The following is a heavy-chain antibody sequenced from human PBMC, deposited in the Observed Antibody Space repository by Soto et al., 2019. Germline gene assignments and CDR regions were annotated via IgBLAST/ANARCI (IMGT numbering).Heavy chain of an antibody. D-gene: IGHD1-26*01. V-gene: IGHV3-23*01. J-gene: IGHJ3*02. Sequence: VGSLRLSCAASGITFSSYAMSWVRQAPGKGLEWVSDISGSGGSTDYADSVKGRFTISRDNSKNTLYLQMNSLRAEDTAVYYCAKNIVGANDAFDIWGQGTMVTVSS. CDR2: ISGSGGST. CDR3: AKNIVGANDAFDI. CDR1: GITFSSYA.